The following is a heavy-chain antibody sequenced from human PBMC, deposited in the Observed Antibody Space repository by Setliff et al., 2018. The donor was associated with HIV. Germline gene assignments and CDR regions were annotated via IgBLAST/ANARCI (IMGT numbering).Heavy chain of an antibody. J-gene: IGHJ6*02. CDR1: GFTFSNYR. CDR3: ARKLLTRPNYYGMDV. V-gene: IGHV3-48*01. D-gene: IGHD2-15*01. Sequence: GVLRLSCAASGFTFSNYRMNWVRQAPGKGLEWLSYISSSGTTIRYADSVKGRFTISRDNAQKSLYLQMNSLRAEDTAVYYCARKLLTRPNYYGMDVWGQGTTVTVSS. CDR2: ISSSGTTI.